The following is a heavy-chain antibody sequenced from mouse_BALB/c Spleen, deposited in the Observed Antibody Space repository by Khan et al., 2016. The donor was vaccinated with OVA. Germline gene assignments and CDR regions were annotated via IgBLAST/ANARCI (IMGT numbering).Heavy chain of an antibody. CDR3: ARSAYGNFAY. Sequence: EVELVESGGGLVKPGGSLKLSCAASGFTFSTYAMSWVRQTPAKRLEWVATISSDGDYTYYPDNVTGRFTISRDNAKNILYLQMGSLRSEDTAMYYCARSAYGNFAYWGQGTLVTVSA. CDR1: GFTFSTYA. J-gene: IGHJ3*01. V-gene: IGHV5-9-3*01. D-gene: IGHD2-1*01. CDR2: ISSDGDYT.